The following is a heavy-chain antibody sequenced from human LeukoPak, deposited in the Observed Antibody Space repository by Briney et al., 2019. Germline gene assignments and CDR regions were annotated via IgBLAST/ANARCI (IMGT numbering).Heavy chain of an antibody. V-gene: IGHV3-33*01. CDR3: TTRSPARYCSDGACYSSADY. CDR1: GFTFRSHG. J-gene: IGHJ4*02. D-gene: IGHD2-15*01. CDR2: IWYDESNS. Sequence: GKSLRLSCAASGFTFRSHGMHWVRQAPGKGLQWVGVIWYDESNSYYADSVKGRFTISRDNSKNTLYLQINSLRAEDTAVYYCTTRSPARYCSDGACYSSADYWGQGTLVTVSS.